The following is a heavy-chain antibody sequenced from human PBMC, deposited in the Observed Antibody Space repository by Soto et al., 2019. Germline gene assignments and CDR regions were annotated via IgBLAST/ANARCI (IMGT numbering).Heavy chain of an antibody. Sequence: PSETLSPTCTVSGGSISSSSYYWGWIRQPPGKGLEWIGSIYYSGSTYYNPSLKSRVTISVDTSKNQFSLKLSSVTAADTAVYYCARQPDPYDYVWGSYRPYYFDYWGQGTLVTVSS. CDR1: GGSISSSSYY. J-gene: IGHJ4*02. CDR2: IYYSGST. V-gene: IGHV4-39*01. D-gene: IGHD3-16*02. CDR3: ARQPDPYDYVWGSYRPYYFDY.